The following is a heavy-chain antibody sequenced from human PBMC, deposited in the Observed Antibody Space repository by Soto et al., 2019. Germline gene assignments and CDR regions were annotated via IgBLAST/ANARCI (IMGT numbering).Heavy chain of an antibody. CDR2: IYFGGTT. D-gene: IGHD3-10*01. Sequence: GSLRLSCAASGFTFSGSAMHWVRQAPGKGLEWIGYIYFGGTTQSNPSLKGRATISLDTSKNQFTLNLASVSAADTAVYYCATQTFGSNAFFDTWGQGALVTVSS. V-gene: IGHV4-34*11. J-gene: IGHJ4*02. CDR1: GFTFSGSA. CDR3: ATQTFGSNAFFDT.